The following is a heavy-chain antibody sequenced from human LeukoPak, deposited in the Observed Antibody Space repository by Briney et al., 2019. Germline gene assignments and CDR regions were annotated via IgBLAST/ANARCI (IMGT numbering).Heavy chain of an antibody. D-gene: IGHD3-22*01. V-gene: IGHV1-69*05. Sequence: ASVKVSCKASGGTFSSYAISWVRQAPGQRLEWIGGIIPIFGTANYAQKFQGTVTITTDESTSTAYMELSSLRSEDTAVYYCARGDYYDSSGYYYWFDPWGQGTLVTVSS. J-gene: IGHJ5*02. CDR1: GGTFSSYA. CDR3: ARGDYYDSSGYYYWFDP. CDR2: IIPIFGTA.